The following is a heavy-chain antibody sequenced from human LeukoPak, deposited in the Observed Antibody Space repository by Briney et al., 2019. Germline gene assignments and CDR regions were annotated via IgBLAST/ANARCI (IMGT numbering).Heavy chain of an antibody. CDR1: GGSFSGYY. D-gene: IGHD5-12*01. V-gene: IGHV4-34*01. Sequence: PSETLSLTCAVYGGSFSGYYWSWIRQPPGKGLEWIGEINHSGSTNYNPSLKSRVTISVDTSKNQFSLKLSSVTAADTAVYYCARGYPTIGFDYWGQGTLVTVSS. CDR3: ARGYPTIGFDY. CDR2: INHSGST. J-gene: IGHJ4*02.